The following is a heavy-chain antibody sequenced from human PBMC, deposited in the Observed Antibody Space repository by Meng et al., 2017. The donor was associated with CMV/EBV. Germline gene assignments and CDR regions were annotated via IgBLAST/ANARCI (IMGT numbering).Heavy chain of an antibody. J-gene: IGHJ4*02. CDR1: YPFPNSY. CDR2: LNPQSDGT. V-gene: IGHV1-2*02. CDR3: ARAGRHISSWYSDYFDF. Sequence: YPFPNSYIPWVRQAPGQGLEWMGWLNPQSDGTSYAQKFQGRVTMTGDTSISTAYMELGSLRSDDTAVYYCARAGRHISSWYSDYFDFWGQGPLVTVSS. D-gene: IGHD6-13*01.